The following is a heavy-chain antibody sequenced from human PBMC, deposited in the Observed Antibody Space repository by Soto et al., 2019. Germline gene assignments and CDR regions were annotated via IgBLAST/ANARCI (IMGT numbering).Heavy chain of an antibody. CDR3: ARAVTLIRGAPIDY. CDR1: GDGVSSTSAA. Sequence: SQTLSLTCVISGDGVSSTSAAWNWIRQSPSRGLEWLGRTYYRSEWYNDYALSVKSRITINPDTSRNQLSLQLNSVTPEDTAVYYCARAVTLIRGAPIDYWGQGTLVTVSS. CDR2: TYYRSEWYN. J-gene: IGHJ4*02. D-gene: IGHD3-10*01. V-gene: IGHV6-1*01.